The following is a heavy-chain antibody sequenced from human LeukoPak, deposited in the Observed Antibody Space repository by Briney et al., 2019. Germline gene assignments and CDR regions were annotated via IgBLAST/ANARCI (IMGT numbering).Heavy chain of an antibody. Sequence: GGSLRLSCAASGFTFSNYAMSWVRQAPGKGLEWVSAISGSGGSTYYADSVKGRFTISRDNSKNTLYLQMNSLRAEDTAVYYCAKEGDSSGYYGRQAFDIWGQGTTVTVSS. CDR1: GFTFSNYA. V-gene: IGHV3-23*01. D-gene: IGHD3-22*01. CDR2: ISGSGGST. J-gene: IGHJ3*02. CDR3: AKEGDSSGYYGRQAFDI.